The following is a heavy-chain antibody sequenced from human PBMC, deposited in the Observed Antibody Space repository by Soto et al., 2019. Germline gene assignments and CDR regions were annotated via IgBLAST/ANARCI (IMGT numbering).Heavy chain of an antibody. CDR3: ARVRVGSGSFQNCIDY. CDR1: GYTFTSYA. CDR2: INAGNGNT. V-gene: IGHV1-3*01. D-gene: IGHD1-26*01. Sequence: QVQLVQSGAEVKKPGASVKVSCKASGYTFTSYAMHWVRQAPGQRLEWMGWINAGNGNTKYSEKFQGRVTTTRDTSGSTAYMELSRLRSEDTAVYYCARVRVGSGSFQNCIDYGGQGTMVTVSS. J-gene: IGHJ4*02.